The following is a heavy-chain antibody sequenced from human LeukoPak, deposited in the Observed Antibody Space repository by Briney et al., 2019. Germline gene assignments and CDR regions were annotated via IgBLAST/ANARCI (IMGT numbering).Heavy chain of an antibody. J-gene: IGHJ1*01. CDR1: GFTFSDYH. CDR3: AKGVAAAASAEYFQH. V-gene: IGHV3-11*01. Sequence: GGSLRLSCAASGFTFSDYHMNWIRQAPGKGLEWVSNITGGGNAVYYADSVKGRFTISRDNAKNSLYLQMNSLRAEDTAVYYCAKGVAAAASAEYFQHWGQGTLVTVSS. D-gene: IGHD6-13*01. CDR2: ITGGGNAV.